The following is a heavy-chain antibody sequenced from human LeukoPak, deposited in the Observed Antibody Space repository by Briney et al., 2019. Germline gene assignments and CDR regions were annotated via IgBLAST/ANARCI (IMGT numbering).Heavy chain of an antibody. CDR1: GDSVSSNSAA. Sequence: SQTLSLTCAISGDSVSSNSAAWNWIRQSPSRGLEWLGRTYYRSKWYNDYAVSVKSRITINPDTSKNQFSLQLNSVTPEDTAVYYCARGSLLYCSGGSCTGLYMDVWGKGTTVTVSS. D-gene: IGHD2-15*01. CDR2: TYYRSKWYN. V-gene: IGHV6-1*01. CDR3: ARGSLLYCSGGSCTGLYMDV. J-gene: IGHJ6*03.